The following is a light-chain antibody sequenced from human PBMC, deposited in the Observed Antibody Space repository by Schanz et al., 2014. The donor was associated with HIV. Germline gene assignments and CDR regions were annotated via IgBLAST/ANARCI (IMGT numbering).Light chain of an antibody. CDR1: SSNIGNNY. V-gene: IGLV1-51*01. J-gene: IGLJ2*01. CDR2: DNN. CDR3: ATWDSSLSVGVV. Sequence: QSVLTQPPSVSAAPGQKVTISCSGSSSNIGNNYVSWFQQLPGTAPKLLIYDNNKRPSGIPDRFSGSKSGTSATLGITGLQTGDEADYYCATWDSSLSVGVVFGGGTKLTVL.